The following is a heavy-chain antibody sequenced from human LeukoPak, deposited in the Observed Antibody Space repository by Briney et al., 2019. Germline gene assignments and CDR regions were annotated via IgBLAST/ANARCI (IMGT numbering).Heavy chain of an antibody. J-gene: IGHJ4*02. V-gene: IGHV4-4*07. CDR3: ARDQYYYDSSGQIYFDY. D-gene: IGHD3-22*01. Sequence: PSETLSLTCTVSGGSISSYYWSWIRQPAGKGLEWIGRIYTSGSTNYNPSLKSRVTMSVDTSKNQFSLKLSSVTAADTAVYYCARDQYYYDSSGQIYFDYWGQGTLVTVSS. CDR2: IYTSGST. CDR1: GGSISSYY.